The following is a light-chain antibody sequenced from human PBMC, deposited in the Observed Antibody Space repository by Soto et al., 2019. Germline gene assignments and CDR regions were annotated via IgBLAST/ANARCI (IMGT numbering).Light chain of an antibody. CDR1: QGIKNY. Sequence: DIQLTQSPSFLYASVGDRVTLTCRASQGIKNYLAWYQQKPGKAPQLLVFGASNLQSGVPSRFSGSGIETEFSLTISGLQPEDFATYYCQQLHSYPRTFGPGTQVEIK. CDR2: GAS. J-gene: IGKJ1*01. V-gene: IGKV1-9*01. CDR3: QQLHSYPRT.